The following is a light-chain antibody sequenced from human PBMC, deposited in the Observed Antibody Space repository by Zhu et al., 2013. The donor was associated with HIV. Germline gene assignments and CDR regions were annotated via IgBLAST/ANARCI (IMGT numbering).Light chain of an antibody. Sequence: QSALTQPASVSGSPGQSITISCTGTSSDVGGYNYVSWYQQHPGKAPKLMIYEVSHRPSGVSHRFSGSKSGVTASLTISGLQVEDEADYYCSSYTSSGSLGIFGGGTKLTVL. V-gene: IGLV2-14*01. CDR2: EVS. CDR1: SSDVGGYNY. CDR3: SSYTSSGSLGI. J-gene: IGLJ2*01.